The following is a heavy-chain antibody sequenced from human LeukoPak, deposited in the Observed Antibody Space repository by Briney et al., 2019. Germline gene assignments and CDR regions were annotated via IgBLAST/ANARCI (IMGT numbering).Heavy chain of an antibody. CDR2: IYYTGST. CDR3: ARDLSQYQLPRNDY. D-gene: IGHD2-2*01. CDR1: GGSISGYY. J-gene: IGHJ4*02. V-gene: IGHV4-59*01. Sequence: PSETLSLTCTVSGGSISGYYWTWIRQPPGKGLEWIGYIYYTGSTNYNPSLKSRVTISVDTSKNQFSLNLSSVTAADTALYYCARDLSQYQLPRNDYWGQGTLVTVSS.